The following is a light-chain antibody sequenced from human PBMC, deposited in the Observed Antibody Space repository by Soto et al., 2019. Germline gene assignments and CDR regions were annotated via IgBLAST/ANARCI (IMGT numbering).Light chain of an antibody. J-gene: IGKJ3*01. CDR3: QQLNDYSIVT. CDR2: GAS. Sequence: DIQLTQSPSFLSASVGDRVTITCRASQDIGSYLAWYQQKPGKAPNLLIFGASSLQSGVPSRFSGSGSGTEFTLTISSLQPEDFATYYCQQLNDYSIVTFGPGTKVAIK. CDR1: QDIGSY. V-gene: IGKV1-9*01.